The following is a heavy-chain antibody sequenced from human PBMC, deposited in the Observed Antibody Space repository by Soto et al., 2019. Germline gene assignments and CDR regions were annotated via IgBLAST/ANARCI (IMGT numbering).Heavy chain of an antibody. CDR3: ARDSRSFDYYGMDV. CDR2: IYYSGST. V-gene: IGHV4-59*01. D-gene: IGHD3-16*01. CDR1: GGSISSYY. J-gene: IGHJ6*02. Sequence: SETLSLTCTVSGGSISSYYWSWIRQPPGKGLEWIGYIYYSGSTNYNPSLKSRVTISVDTSKNQFSLKLSSVTAADTAVYYCARDSRSFDYYGMDVWGQGTTVTVS.